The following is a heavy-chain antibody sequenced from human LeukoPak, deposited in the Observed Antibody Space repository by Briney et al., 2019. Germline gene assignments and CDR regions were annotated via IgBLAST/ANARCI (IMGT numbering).Heavy chain of an antibody. CDR3: ARQVGSFTMMP. V-gene: IGHV4-4*07. CDR1: GVSISSYY. J-gene: IGHJ1*01. D-gene: IGHD3-22*01. CDR2: IYTSGST. Sequence: SETLSLTCTVSGVSISSYYWSWIRQPAGKGLEGIGRIYTSGSTNYNSSLKSRVTMSVDTSKNQFSLKLSSVTAADPAVYYCARQVGSFTMMPWGQGTLVTVSS.